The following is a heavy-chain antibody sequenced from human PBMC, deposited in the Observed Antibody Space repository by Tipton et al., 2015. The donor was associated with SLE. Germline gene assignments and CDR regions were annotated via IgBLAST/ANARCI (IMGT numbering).Heavy chain of an antibody. CDR1: GGSFSGYY. Sequence: GSLRLSCAVYGGSFSGYYWSWIRQPPGKGLEWMAKIKSDGSEIHYVDSVKGRFTISRDNAKNSLYLQMSSLRAEDTALYYCVRKGWYFDLWSRGTLVTVSS. CDR3: VRKGWYFDL. V-gene: IGHV3-7*01. CDR2: IKSDGSEI. J-gene: IGHJ2*01.